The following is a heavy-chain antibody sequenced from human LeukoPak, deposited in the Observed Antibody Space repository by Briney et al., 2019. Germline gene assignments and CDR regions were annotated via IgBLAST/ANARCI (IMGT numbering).Heavy chain of an antibody. J-gene: IGHJ3*02. CDR3: ARDPYYDFWSGYFRGYGAAFDI. V-gene: IGHV1-18*01. CDR1: GYTFTSYG. CDR2: ISAYNGNT. Sequence: ASVKVSCKASGYTFTSYGISWVRQAPGQGLEWMGWISAYNGNTNYAQKLQGRVTMTTDTSTSTAYMQLRSLRSDDTAVYYCARDPYYDFWSGYFRGYGAAFDIWGQGTMVTVSS. D-gene: IGHD3-3*01.